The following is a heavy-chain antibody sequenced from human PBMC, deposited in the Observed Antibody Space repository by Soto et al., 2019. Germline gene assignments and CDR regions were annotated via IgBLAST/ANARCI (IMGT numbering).Heavy chain of an antibody. D-gene: IGHD2-21*01. J-gene: IGHJ4*02. CDR2: INPDGTTT. V-gene: IGHV3-74*01. CDR1: GFTFSNYR. Sequence: EVQLVESGGGLVQPGGSLRLSCAASGFTFSNYRMQWVRQGPKGLVWVSNINPDGTTTSYTDSVKGRFTVSRDNARNMFYLQMNSLRVDDTAVYYCARELWGSGDQWGQGTLVTVSS. CDR3: ARELWGSGDQ.